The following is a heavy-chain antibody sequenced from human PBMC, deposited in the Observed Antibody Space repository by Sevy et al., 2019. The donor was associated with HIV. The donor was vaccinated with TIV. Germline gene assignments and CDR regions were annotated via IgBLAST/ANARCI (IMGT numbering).Heavy chain of an antibody. D-gene: IGHD3-9*01. J-gene: IGHJ5*02. CDR2: IDYSGSP. CDR1: GGSISSSNYY. V-gene: IGHV4-39*01. CDR3: AGMEVGGYDLLTGRSTGWFDP. Sequence: SETLSLTCTVSGGSISSSNYYWGWIRQPPGKGLEWIGSIDYSGSPYYNPSIKSRVTISVDTSKNQFFLNLSSVTAPDTDVHYCAGMEVGGYDLLTGRSTGWFDPWGQGTLVTVSS.